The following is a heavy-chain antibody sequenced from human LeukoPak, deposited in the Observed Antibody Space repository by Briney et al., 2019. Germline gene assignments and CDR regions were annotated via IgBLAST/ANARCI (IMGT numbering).Heavy chain of an antibody. D-gene: IGHD2-15*01. V-gene: IGHV3-23*01. CDR2: ISGSGGST. CDR1: EFTFSSYA. CDR3: SKSLGDIVVVAAAFDS. J-gene: IGHJ4*02. Sequence: GGSLRLSCAASEFTFSSYAMSWVRQAPGKGLEWVSAISGSGGSTYYADSVKGRFTISRDNSKNTLYLQMNILRAEDTAVYYCSKSLGDIVVVAAAFDSWGQGALVTVSS.